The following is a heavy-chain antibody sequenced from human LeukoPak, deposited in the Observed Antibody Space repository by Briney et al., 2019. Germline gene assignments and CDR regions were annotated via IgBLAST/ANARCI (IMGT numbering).Heavy chain of an antibody. J-gene: IGHJ4*02. V-gene: IGHV5-51*01. D-gene: IGHD6-19*01. Sequence: GESLKISCKGSGYKFSSYWVGWVRQMPGKGLEWMAIIYPGDSDTRISPSFQGQVTISADKSISTAYLQWSSLKASDTAMYYCARQRQWLVPDYWGQGTLVTVSS. CDR2: IYPGDSDT. CDR1: GYKFSSYW. CDR3: ARQRQWLVPDY.